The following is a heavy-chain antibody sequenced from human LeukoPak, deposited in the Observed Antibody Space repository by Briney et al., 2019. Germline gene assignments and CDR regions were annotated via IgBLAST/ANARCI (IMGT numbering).Heavy chain of an antibody. V-gene: IGHV3-48*03. CDR1: GFTFSSYE. CDR2: ISSSGSTI. CDR3: AREVPRIVDTAMVTVY. D-gene: IGHD5-18*01. Sequence: PGGSLRLSCAASGFTFSSYEMNWVRQAPGKGLEWVSYISSSGSTIYYADSVKGRFTISRDNAKNSLYLQMNSLRAEDTAVYYCAREVPRIVDTAMVTVYWGQGTLVTVSS. J-gene: IGHJ4*02.